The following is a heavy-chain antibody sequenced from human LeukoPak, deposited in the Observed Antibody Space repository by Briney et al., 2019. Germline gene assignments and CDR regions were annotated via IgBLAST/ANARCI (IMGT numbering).Heavy chain of an antibody. CDR2: VSSNGGST. J-gene: IGHJ6*02. V-gene: IGHV3-64D*09. D-gene: IGHD3-10*01. CDR1: GFSFSRYD. Sequence: PGESLRLSCSASGFSFSRYDMHWVRQAPGKGLEYVSAVSSNGGSTYYADSVKGRFTISRDNSKNTLYLQMSSLRAEDTAVYYCVKDVMGSTDYYYGLDVWGQGTTVTVSS. CDR3: VKDVMGSTDYYYGLDV.